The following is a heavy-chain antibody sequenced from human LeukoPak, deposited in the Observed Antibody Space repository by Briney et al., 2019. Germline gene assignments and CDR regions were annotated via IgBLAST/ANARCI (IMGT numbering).Heavy chain of an antibody. CDR3: ARLGYSYGSIDY. V-gene: IGHV3-21*01. CDR2: ISSSSSYI. CDR1: GFTFSSYS. Sequence: GGSLRLSCAASGFTFSSYSMNWVRQAPGKGLEWVSSISSSSSYIYYADSVKGRFTISRDNAKNSLYLQMNSLRAEDTAVYYCARLGYSYGSIDYWGQGTLVTVSS. D-gene: IGHD5-18*01. J-gene: IGHJ4*02.